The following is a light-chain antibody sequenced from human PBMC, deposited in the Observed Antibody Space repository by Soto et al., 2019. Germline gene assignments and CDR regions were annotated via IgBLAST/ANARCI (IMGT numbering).Light chain of an antibody. CDR2: AAS. J-gene: IGKJ4*01. Sequence: DIQLTQSPSFLSASVGDRVTITCRASQGISSYLAWYQQKPGKAPKLLIYAASTLQSGVPSRFSGSESGTEFTLTISILQHEDFATYYCQQLNTYPFTFGGGTKVEIK. CDR3: QQLNTYPFT. V-gene: IGKV1-9*01. CDR1: QGISSY.